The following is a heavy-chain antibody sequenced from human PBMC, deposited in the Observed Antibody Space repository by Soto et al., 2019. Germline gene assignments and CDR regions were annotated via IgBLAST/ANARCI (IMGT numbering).Heavy chain of an antibody. V-gene: IGHV4-34*01. Sequence: SETLSLTCAVYGGSFSGYYWSWIRQPPGKGLEWIGEINHSGSTNYNPSLKSRVTISVDTSKNQFSLKLSSVTAADTAVYYCARGKGNLYGSGSYYSDYWGQGTLVTVSS. CDR2: INHSGST. J-gene: IGHJ4*02. CDR3: ARGKGNLYGSGSYYSDY. D-gene: IGHD3-10*01. CDR1: GGSFSGYY.